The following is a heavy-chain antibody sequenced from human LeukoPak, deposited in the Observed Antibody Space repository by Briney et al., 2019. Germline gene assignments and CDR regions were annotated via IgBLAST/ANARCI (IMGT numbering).Heavy chain of an antibody. CDR2: IRQDGSEK. J-gene: IGHJ6*02. V-gene: IGHV3-7*03. CDR3: ARADCGGDCYRPNYYYGMDV. D-gene: IGHD2-21*02. Sequence: GGSLRLSCTASGFTFSSYWMTWVRQAPGKGLEWVANIRQDGSEKNYVDSVKGRFTISRDNAKNSLHLQMNSLRAEDTAVYYCARADCGGDCYRPNYYYGMDVWGQGTTVTVSS. CDR1: GFTFSSYW.